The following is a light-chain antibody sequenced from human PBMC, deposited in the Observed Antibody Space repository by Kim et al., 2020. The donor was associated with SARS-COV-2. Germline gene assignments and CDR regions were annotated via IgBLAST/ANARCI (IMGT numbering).Light chain of an antibody. CDR2: RNN. J-gene: IGLJ1*01. V-gene: IGLV1-47*02. CDR1: SSAIGSYC. Sequence: VTVSSSGGSSAIGSYCVYWYQHLPGTAPTLLLYRNNQRPSGVPDRFSGSKSGTSASLAISGLRSEAEADYFCAAWDDRLSGSSVFGTGTKVTVL. CDR3: AAWDDRLSGSSV.